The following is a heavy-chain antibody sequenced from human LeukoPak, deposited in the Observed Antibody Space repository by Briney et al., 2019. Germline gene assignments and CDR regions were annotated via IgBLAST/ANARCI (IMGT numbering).Heavy chain of an antibody. CDR2: IRYDGSNK. D-gene: IGHD6-19*01. CDR3: AKDGYSSGWSDDAFDI. CDR1: GFTFSSYG. J-gene: IGHJ3*02. V-gene: IGHV3-30*02. Sequence: PGGSLRLSCAASGFTFSSYGMHWVRQAPGKGLEWVAFIRYDGSNKYYADSVKGRFTISRDNSKNTLYLQMNSLRAEDTAVYYCAKDGYSSGWSDDAFDIWGQGTMVTVSS.